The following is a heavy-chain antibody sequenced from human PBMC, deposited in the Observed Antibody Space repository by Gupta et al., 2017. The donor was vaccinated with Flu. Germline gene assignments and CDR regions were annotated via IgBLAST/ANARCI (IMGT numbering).Heavy chain of an antibody. CDR2: ISYDGSNR. Sequence: QVQLVESGGGVVQPGRSLRVSCAASGFIFSNYAMHWVRQAPGKGLEWVALISYDGSNRYYADSVKGRFSISRDNSKNTLYLQMNNLRAEDTAVYYCVKSSYSGSNFDYWGQGTLVTVSS. V-gene: IGHV3-30*18. CDR3: VKSSYSGSNFDY. CDR1: GFIFSNYA. J-gene: IGHJ4*02. D-gene: IGHD1-26*01.